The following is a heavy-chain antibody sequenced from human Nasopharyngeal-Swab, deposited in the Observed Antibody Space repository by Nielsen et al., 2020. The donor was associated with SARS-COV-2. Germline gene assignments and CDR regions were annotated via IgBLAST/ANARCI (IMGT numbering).Heavy chain of an antibody. CDR1: GGSFSGYY. Sequence: SETLSLTCAVYGGSFSGYYWSWIRQPPGKGLEWIGEINHSGSTNYNPSLKSRVTISVATSKNQFSLKLNSVTAADTAVYYCARVSGGLDHWGQGTLVTVSS. J-gene: IGHJ4*02. CDR2: INHSGST. CDR3: ARVSGGLDH. V-gene: IGHV4-34*01. D-gene: IGHD1-1*01.